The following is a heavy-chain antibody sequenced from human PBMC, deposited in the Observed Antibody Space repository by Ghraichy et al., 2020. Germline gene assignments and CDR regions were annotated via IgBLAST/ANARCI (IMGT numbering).Heavy chain of an antibody. CDR3: ARVGYCTGGVCYKAFDY. Sequence: SETLSLTCAVYGGSFSGYYWSWIRQPPGKGLEWIGEINHSGSTNYNPSLKSRVTISVDTSKNQFSLKLSSVTAADTAVYYCARVGYCTGGVCYKAFDYWGQGTLVTVSS. D-gene: IGHD2-8*02. J-gene: IGHJ4*02. CDR1: GGSFSGYY. CDR2: INHSGST. V-gene: IGHV4-34*01.